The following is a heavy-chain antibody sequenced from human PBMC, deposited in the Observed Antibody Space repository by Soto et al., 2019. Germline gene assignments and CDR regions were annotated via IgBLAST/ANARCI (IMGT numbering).Heavy chain of an antibody. J-gene: IGHJ4*02. D-gene: IGHD3-22*01. Sequence: SETLSLTCTVSGGSISSGNYYWSWIRQPPGKGLEWIGFISYSGTTHYSASLKSRVTISVDTSKNQFSLKLSSVTAADTAVYYCMLGSGWKDFDYWGQGTLVTVSS. CDR2: ISYSGTT. CDR1: GGSISSGNYY. V-gene: IGHV4-30-4*01. CDR3: MLGSGWKDFDY.